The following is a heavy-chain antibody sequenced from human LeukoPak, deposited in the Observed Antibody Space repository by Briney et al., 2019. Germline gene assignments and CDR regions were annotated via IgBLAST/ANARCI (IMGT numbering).Heavy chain of an antibody. Sequence: GGSLRLSCAASGFTFSSYGMHWVRQALGKGLEWVADIWYGGSNKYYADSVKGRFTISRDNSKNTLYLQMNSLRAEDMAVYYCAKGGLPAASPFGAFDIWGKGTMVTVSS. V-gene: IGHV3-30*02. CDR3: AKGGLPAASPFGAFDI. D-gene: IGHD2-2*01. CDR2: IWYGGSNK. J-gene: IGHJ3*02. CDR1: GFTFSSYG.